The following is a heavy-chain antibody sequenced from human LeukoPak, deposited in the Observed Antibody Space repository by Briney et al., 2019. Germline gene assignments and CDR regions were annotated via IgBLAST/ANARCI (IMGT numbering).Heavy chain of an antibody. CDR3: ARLRTSYCSSTSCWGSYYYGMDV. Sequence: GESLKISCKGSGYSFTSYWIGWARQMPGKGLEWMGIIYPGDSDTRYSPSFQGQVTISADKSISTAYLQWSSLKASDTAMYYCARLRTSYCSSTSCWGSYYYGMDVWGQGTTVTVSS. CDR1: GYSFTSYW. V-gene: IGHV5-51*01. CDR2: IYPGDSDT. D-gene: IGHD2-2*01. J-gene: IGHJ6*02.